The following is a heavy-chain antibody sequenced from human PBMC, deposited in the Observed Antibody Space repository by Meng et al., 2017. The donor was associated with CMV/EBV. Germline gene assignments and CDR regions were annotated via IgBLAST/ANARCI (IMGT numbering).Heavy chain of an antibody. CDR1: GGSFSGYY. J-gene: IGHJ5*02. Sequence: SETLSLTCAVYGGSFSGYYWSWIRQPPGKGLERIGEINHSGSTNYNPSLKRRVTISVDTSKNQFSLKLSSVTAADTAVYYCARRGSMHGWFDPGGQGTLVTVSS. D-gene: IGHD3-16*01. V-gene: IGHV4-34*01. CDR2: INHSGST. CDR3: ARRGSMHGWFDP.